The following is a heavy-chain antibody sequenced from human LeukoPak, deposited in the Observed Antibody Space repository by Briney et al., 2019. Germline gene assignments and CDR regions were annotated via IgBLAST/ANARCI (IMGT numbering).Heavy chain of an antibody. CDR2: INHSGST. J-gene: IGHJ5*02. CDR1: GGSFSGYY. V-gene: IGHV4-34*01. CDR3: ARRTYYDFWSGYYPYFWFDP. Sequence: SETLSLTCAIYGGSFSGYYWSWIRQPPGKGLEWIGEINHSGSTNYNPSLKSRVTISLDASKNQFSLKLSSVTAADTAVYYCARRTYYDFWSGYYPYFWFDPWGQGTLVTVSS. D-gene: IGHD3-3*01.